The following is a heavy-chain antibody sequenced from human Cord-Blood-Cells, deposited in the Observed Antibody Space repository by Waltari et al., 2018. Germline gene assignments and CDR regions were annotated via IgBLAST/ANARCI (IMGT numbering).Heavy chain of an antibody. CDR3: ARKRSSSWYGAFDI. D-gene: IGHD6-13*01. Sequence: QVQLQQWGAGLLKPSETLSLTCAVYGGSFSGYYWSWIRQPPGKGLEWIGEIKQGGSTNYNPYLKRRVTISVDTSKNQFSLKLSSVTAADTAVYYCARKRSSSWYGAFDIWGQGTMVTVSS. CDR1: GGSFSGYY. J-gene: IGHJ3*02. V-gene: IGHV4-34*01. CDR2: IKQGGST.